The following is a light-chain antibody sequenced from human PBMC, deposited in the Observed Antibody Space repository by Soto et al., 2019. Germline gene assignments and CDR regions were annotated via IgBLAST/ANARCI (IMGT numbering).Light chain of an antibody. CDR1: QSITGW. CDR3: QQYNPYSPWT. Sequence: IQMTQSPPTLSASLVDRLRISCRASQSITGWLAWFQQKPGKAPKLLISKASKLESGVPSRFSGSGSGTDFTLTISGLQPDDFATYYCQQYNPYSPWTFGQGTNVDIK. CDR2: KAS. V-gene: IGKV1-5*03. J-gene: IGKJ1*01.